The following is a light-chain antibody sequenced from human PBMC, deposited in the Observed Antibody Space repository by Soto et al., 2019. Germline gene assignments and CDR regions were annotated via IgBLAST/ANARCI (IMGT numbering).Light chain of an antibody. V-gene: IGKV3-15*01. CDR2: GAS. CDR3: LQDYNYPWT. CDR1: ETVATN. Sequence: VMRQSPATLSVSPGERATLSCWASETVATNLAWYQQKPGQAPRLLISGASTRAAGISDRFRGSGSGTDFTLTISSLQPEDFATYYCLQDYNYPWTFGQGTKVNIK. J-gene: IGKJ1*01.